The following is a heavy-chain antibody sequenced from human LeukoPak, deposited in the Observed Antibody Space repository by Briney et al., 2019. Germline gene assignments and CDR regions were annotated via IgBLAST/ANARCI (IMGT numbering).Heavy chain of an antibody. CDR3: ARDNSVEDTAWWFDP. V-gene: IGHV1-46*01. D-gene: IGHD4-23*01. CDR2: INPSGGST. Sequence: GASVKVSCKASGYTFTGYYMHWVRQAPGQGLEWMGIINPSGGSTSYAQKFQGRVTMTRDMSTSTDYMELSSLRPEDTAVYYCARDNSVEDTAWWFDPWGQGTLVTVSS. CDR1: GYTFTGYY. J-gene: IGHJ5*02.